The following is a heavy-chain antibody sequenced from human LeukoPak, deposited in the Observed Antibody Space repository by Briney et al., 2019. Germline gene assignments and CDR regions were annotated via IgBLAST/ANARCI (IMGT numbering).Heavy chain of an antibody. CDR3: ARDRGSGWFYDIDY. V-gene: IGHV3-21*01. CDR1: GFTFSSYS. CDR2: ISLTSGHI. Sequence: PGGSLRLSCAASGFTFSSYSMNWVRQAPGKGLEWVASISLTSGHIYYADSVKGRFTISRDNAKNSLYLQMNSLRGEDTAVYYCARDRGSGWFYDIDYWGQGTLVTVSS. J-gene: IGHJ4*02. D-gene: IGHD6-19*01.